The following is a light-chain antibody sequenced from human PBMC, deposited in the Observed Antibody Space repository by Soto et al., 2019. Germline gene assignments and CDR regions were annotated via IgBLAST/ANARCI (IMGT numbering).Light chain of an antibody. J-gene: IGKJ4*01. V-gene: IGKV1-33*01. CDR1: QDISNY. CDR3: QQYDF. CDR2: DAS. Sequence: DIQMTQSPSSLSASVGDRVTITCQASQDISNYLNWYQQKPGKDPKLLIYDASNLETGVPSRFSGSGSGTDFTFTISSLQPEDIETYYCQQYDFFGGGTKVEIK.